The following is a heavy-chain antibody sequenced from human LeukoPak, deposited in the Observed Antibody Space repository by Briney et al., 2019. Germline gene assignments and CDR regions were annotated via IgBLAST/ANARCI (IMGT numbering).Heavy chain of an antibody. J-gene: IGHJ4*02. CDR3: AKGYDSSGYSGAPFDY. V-gene: IGHV3-23*01. CDR1: GFTFSTYA. D-gene: IGHD3-22*01. Sequence: GGSLRLSCAASGFTFSTYAMSWVRQAPGKGLEWVSAISGSGGYTYYADSVKGRFTISRDNSKNTLYLQMNSLRAEDTAVYYCAKGYDSSGYSGAPFDYRGQGTLVTVSS. CDR2: ISGSGGYT.